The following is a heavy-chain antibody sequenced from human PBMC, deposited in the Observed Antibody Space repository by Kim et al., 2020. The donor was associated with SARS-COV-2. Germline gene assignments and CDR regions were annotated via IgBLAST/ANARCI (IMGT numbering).Heavy chain of an antibody. CDR2: IIPILGIA. Sequence: SVKVSCKASGGTFSSYAISWVRQAPGQGLEWMGRIIPILGIANYAQKFQGRVTITADKSTSTAYMELSSLRSEDTAVYYCARSLYYYDSSGSPTLDYWGQGTLVTVSS. CDR1: GGTFSSYA. D-gene: IGHD3-22*01. CDR3: ARSLYYYDSSGSPTLDY. V-gene: IGHV1-69*04. J-gene: IGHJ4*02.